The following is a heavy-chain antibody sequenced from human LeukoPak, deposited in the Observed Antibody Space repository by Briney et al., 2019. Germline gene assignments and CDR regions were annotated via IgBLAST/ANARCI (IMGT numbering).Heavy chain of an antibody. D-gene: IGHD1-26*01. J-gene: IGHJ5*02. CDR3: AKDGSGSYFNWFDP. Sequence: SEALSLTCTVSGGSISSYYWSWIRQPPGKGLEWIGYIYNSGSTNYNPSLKSRVTISVDTSKNQFSLKLSSVTAADTAVYYCAKDGSGSYFNWFDPWGQGTLVTVSS. V-gene: IGHV4-59*01. CDR1: GGSISSYY. CDR2: IYNSGST.